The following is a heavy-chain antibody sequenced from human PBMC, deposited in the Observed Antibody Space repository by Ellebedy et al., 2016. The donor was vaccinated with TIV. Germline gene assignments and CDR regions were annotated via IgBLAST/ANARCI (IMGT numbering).Heavy chain of an antibody. J-gene: IGHJ6*02. D-gene: IGHD3-3*01. Sequence: AASVKVSCKASGGTFTSYTINWVRQAPGQGLEWIGRIIPILGIANYAQDFQGRVTITADRSTSTVFMELSSLTSEDTAVYYCATDGIRFLEWVYKYGLDVWGQGTTVTVSS. CDR3: ATDGIRFLEWVYKYGLDV. CDR2: IIPILGIA. V-gene: IGHV1-69*04. CDR1: GGTFTSYT.